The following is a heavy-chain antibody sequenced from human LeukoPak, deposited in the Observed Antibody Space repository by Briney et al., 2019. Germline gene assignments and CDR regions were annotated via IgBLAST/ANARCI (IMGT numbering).Heavy chain of an antibody. D-gene: IGHD3-16*01. V-gene: IGHV4-34*01. CDR1: GGSFSGYY. Sequence: SETLSLTCAVYGGSFSGYYWSWIRQPPGKGLEWIGEINHSGSTNYNPSLKSRVTISVDTSKNQFSLKLSSVTAADTAVYYCARGYTPSGDYYYGMDVRGKGTTVTVSS. CDR2: INHSGST. CDR3: ARGYTPSGDYYYGMDV. J-gene: IGHJ6*04.